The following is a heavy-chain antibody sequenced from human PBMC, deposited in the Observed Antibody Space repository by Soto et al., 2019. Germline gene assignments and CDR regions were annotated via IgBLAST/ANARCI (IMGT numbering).Heavy chain of an antibody. CDR3: AKVGYSSSWYEMRLDV. CDR1: GFTFSSYG. CDR2: ISYDGSNK. V-gene: IGHV3-30*18. Sequence: QVQLVESGGGVVQPGRSLRLSCAASGFTFSSYGMHWVRQAPGKGLAWVAVISYDGSNKYYAYSVKGRFTISRDNSKNTLYLQMNSLRAEDTAVYYCAKVGYSSSWYEMRLDVGGQGTTVTVSS. J-gene: IGHJ6*02. D-gene: IGHD6-13*01.